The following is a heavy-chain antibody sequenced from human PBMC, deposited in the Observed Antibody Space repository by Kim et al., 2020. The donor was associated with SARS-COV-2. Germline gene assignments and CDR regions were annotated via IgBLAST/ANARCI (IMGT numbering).Heavy chain of an antibody. D-gene: IGHD3-3*01. CDR3: ASQLRFLEWPFDY. J-gene: IGHJ4*02. Sequence: GGSLRLSCAVSGLTFNSYEMNWVRQAPGKGLEWVSYISSSGSTIYYADSVKGRFTISRDNAKNSLYLQMNSLRAEDTAVYYCASQLRFLEWPFDYWGQGTLGTVSS. V-gene: IGHV3-48*03. CDR2: ISSSGSTI. CDR1: GLTFNSYE.